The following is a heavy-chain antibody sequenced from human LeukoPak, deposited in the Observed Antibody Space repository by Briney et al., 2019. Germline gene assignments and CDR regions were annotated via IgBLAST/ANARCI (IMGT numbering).Heavy chain of an antibody. Sequence: SETLSLTCTVSGGSISSGSYYWSWIRQPAGKGLEWIGRIYTSGSTNYNPSLKSRVTISVDTSKNQFSLKLSSVTAADTAVYYCAREFLSSGWYGKMDVWGQGTTVTVSS. D-gene: IGHD6-19*01. CDR3: AREFLSSGWYGKMDV. CDR2: IYTSGST. CDR1: GGSISSGSYY. J-gene: IGHJ6*02. V-gene: IGHV4-61*02.